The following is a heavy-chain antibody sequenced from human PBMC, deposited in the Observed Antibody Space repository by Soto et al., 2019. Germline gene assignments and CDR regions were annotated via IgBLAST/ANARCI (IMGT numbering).Heavy chain of an antibody. J-gene: IGHJ6*02. D-gene: IGHD5-18*01. Sequence: ASVKVSCKASGYTFSSYTMHWVRQAPGQRFEWMGWINAGNGNTKYSQKFQGRVTITRDTSANTAYMEVSSLRSEDTAVYYCARERGYSYGDYYYGMDVWGQGTTVTVSS. CDR2: INAGNGNT. CDR3: ARERGYSYGDYYYGMDV. CDR1: GYTFSSYT. V-gene: IGHV1-3*01.